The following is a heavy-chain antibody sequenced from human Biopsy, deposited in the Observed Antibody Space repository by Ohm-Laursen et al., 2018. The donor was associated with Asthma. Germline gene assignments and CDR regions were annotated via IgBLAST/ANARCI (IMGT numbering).Heavy chain of an antibody. D-gene: IGHD1-26*01. J-gene: IGHJ4*02. V-gene: IGHV3-30*18. CDR2: ISFDGTNR. CDR1: GFSFSNYG. CDR3: AKEVFPGWELRRGPEN. Sequence: SLRLSCAASGFSFSNYGMHWVRQAPGKGLDWVAVISFDGTNRNYTDSVKGRFTISRDNSGNTLHLEMNSLRAEDTAVYYCAKEVFPGWELRRGPENWGQGTLVTVSS.